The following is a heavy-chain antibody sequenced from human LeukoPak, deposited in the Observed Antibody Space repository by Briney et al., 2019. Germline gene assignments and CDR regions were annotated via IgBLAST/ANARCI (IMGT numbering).Heavy chain of an antibody. CDR2: INPNSGGT. J-gene: IGHJ3*02. D-gene: IGHD3-22*01. Sequence: ASVKVSCKASGYTFTGYYMHWVRQAPGQGLEWMGWINPNSGGTNYAQKFQGRVTMTRDTSISTAYMELSRLSSDDTAVYYCARAGFYYDSSGYYGSRNDAFDIWGQGTMVTVSS. V-gene: IGHV1-2*02. CDR1: GYTFTGYY. CDR3: ARAGFYYDSSGYYGSRNDAFDI.